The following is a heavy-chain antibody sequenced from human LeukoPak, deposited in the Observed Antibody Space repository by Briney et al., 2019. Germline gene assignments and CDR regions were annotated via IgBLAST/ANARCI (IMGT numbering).Heavy chain of an antibody. CDR2: ISNGGTTI. D-gene: IGHD3-10*01. V-gene: IGHV3-11*04. CDR1: GFIFSNYY. Sequence: GGSLRLSCAASGFIFSNYYMTWIRQAPGKGLEWVSYISNGGTTIDYADSVKGRFTISRDNAKNSLYLQMNSLRAEDTAVYYCARTTFYHDSGSPRPTYYFDYWGQGTLVTVSS. CDR3: ARTTFYHDSGSPRPTYYFDY. J-gene: IGHJ4*02.